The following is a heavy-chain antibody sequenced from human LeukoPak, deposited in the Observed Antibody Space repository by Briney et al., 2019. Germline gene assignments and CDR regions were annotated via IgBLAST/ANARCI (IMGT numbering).Heavy chain of an antibody. CDR1: GYILTSYA. D-gene: IGHD5-12*01. CDR2: INTNTGNP. J-gene: IGHJ5*02. CDR3: ASQVATRFDP. V-gene: IGHV7-4-1*02. Sequence: ASVKVSCKASGYILTSYAMNWVRQAPGQGLEWMGWINTNTGNPTYAQGFTGRFVFSLDTSVSTAYLQISSLKAEDTAVYYCASQVATRFDPWGQGTLVTVSS.